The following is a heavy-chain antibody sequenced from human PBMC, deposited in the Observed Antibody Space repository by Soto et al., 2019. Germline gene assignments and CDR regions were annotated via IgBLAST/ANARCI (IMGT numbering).Heavy chain of an antibody. V-gene: IGHV4-59*01. J-gene: IGHJ3*02. CDR2: IYYSGST. Sequence: SETLSLTCAVSGVSISSYYWSWIRQPPGKGLEWIGYIYYSGSTNYNPSLKSRVTISVDTSKNQFSLKLSSVTAADTAVYYCARVWGGAFDIWGQGTMVTVSS. CDR3: ARVWGGAFDI. D-gene: IGHD3-10*01. CDR1: GVSISSYY.